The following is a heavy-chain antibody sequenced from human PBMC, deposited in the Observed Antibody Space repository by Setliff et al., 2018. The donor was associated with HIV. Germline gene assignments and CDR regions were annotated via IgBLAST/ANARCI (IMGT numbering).Heavy chain of an antibody. V-gene: IGHV4-4*09. CDR1: GASISSYY. CDR2: ISPTGNT. Sequence: SETLSLTCSVSGASISSYYWSWIRQPPGKGLEWIGYISPTGNTNYNPSLKSRVTISTDTSKNQFSLKLTSVTAADTAMYYCAAFLVSPVTTQDYWGQGTPVTVSS. D-gene: IGHD4-17*01. CDR3: AAFLVSPVTTQDY. J-gene: IGHJ4*02.